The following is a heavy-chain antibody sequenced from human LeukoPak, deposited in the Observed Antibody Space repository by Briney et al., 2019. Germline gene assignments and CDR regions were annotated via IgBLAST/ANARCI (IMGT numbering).Heavy chain of an antibody. D-gene: IGHD2-15*01. V-gene: IGHV3-53*01. Sequence: GGSLRLSCSASGFSINMYYMTWVRQAPGRGLEWVSVLYSGGSTYYAASVKGRFTISRDNSKNTVCLQMNSLRAEDTAVYYCARGWVVATGAFDIWGHGTMVSVSS. J-gene: IGHJ3*02. CDR2: LYSGGST. CDR1: GFSINMYY. CDR3: ARGWVVATGAFDI.